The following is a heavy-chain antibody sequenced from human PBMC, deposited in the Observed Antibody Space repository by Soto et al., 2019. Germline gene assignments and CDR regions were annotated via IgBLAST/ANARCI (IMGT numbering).Heavy chain of an antibody. D-gene: IGHD2-21*01. Sequence: EGQLLESGGGLVQPGGSLRLSFTASGFTLTADAINWGRRAPGKGLEWVSATTGGAGLTYYADSVKGRFSVSSDTPGNSLYLQLSSLRPEDTAIYYCARVDRGAVARPTRLDPWGQGTLVTVSS. CDR2: TTGGAGLT. J-gene: IGHJ5*02. V-gene: IGHV3-23*01. CDR1: GFTLTADA. CDR3: ARVDRGAVARPTRLDP.